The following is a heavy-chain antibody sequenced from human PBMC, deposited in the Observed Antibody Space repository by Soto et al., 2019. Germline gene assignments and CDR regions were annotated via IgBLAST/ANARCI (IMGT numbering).Heavy chain of an antibody. Sequence: EVQLLESGGGLVQPGGSLRLSCVASGFTFTTHAMSWVRQSPGKGLEWVSTFSGSGGNIYYAEAVKGRITISRDDSKNTLYLQMNSLRVEETAVYYCAKDPPWTVGPLAMDVWGQGTTVTVSS. D-gene: IGHD3-10*01. V-gene: IGHV3-23*01. CDR3: AKDPPWTVGPLAMDV. CDR2: FSGSGGNI. J-gene: IGHJ6*02. CDR1: GFTFTTHA.